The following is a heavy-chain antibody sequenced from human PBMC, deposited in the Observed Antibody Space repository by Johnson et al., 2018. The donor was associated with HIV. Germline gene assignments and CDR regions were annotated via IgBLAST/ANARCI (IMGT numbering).Heavy chain of an antibody. CDR1: GFIFDDYA. CDR2: INWDGGST. Sequence: EVLLLESGGGVVRPGGSLRLSCAASGFIFDDYAMSWVRQAPGKGLEWVSGINWDGGSTGFADSVKGRFTISRDNSKNTLYLQMNSLRAEDTAVYYCARSSILVTDALDIWGQGTMVTVSS. D-gene: IGHD2-8*02. V-gene: IGHV3-20*04. CDR3: ARSSILVTDALDI. J-gene: IGHJ3*02.